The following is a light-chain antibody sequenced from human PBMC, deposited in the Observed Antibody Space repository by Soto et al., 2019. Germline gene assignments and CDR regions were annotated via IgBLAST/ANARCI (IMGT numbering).Light chain of an antibody. Sequence: DIQMTQSPSTLSASVGDRVTITCRASQSISSWLTWYQQKAGQAPKLLIYKASIVESGVPSRFSGSGSGTEFTLTISGLQPDASATYYCQQYSYFATFGQGTRVEVK. CDR3: QQYSYFAT. V-gene: IGKV1-5*03. J-gene: IGKJ1*01. CDR1: QSISSW. CDR2: KAS.